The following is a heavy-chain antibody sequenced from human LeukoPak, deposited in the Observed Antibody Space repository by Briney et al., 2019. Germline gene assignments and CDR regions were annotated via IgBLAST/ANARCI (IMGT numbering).Heavy chain of an antibody. CDR1: GGSISSSSYY. Sequence: SETLSLTCTVPGGSISSSSYYWSWIRQPPGKGLEWIGYIYYSGSTNYNPSLKSRVTISVDTSKNQFSLKLSSVTAADTAVYYCAREATSNSYYYYYGMDVWGQGTTVTVSS. CDR2: IYYSGST. CDR3: AREATSNSYYYYYGMDV. D-gene: IGHD5-12*01. V-gene: IGHV4-61*01. J-gene: IGHJ6*02.